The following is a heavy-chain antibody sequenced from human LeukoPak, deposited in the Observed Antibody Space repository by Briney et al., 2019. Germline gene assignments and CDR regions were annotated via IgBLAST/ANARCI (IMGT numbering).Heavy chain of an antibody. CDR2: ISGSGGST. Sequence: PGGSLRLSCAASGFTFSSYAVSWVRQAPGKGLEWVSSISGSGGSTYSADSVKGRFTISRNNSKNTLYLQMNRLGAEDTALYYGAKDRSCTNDICHGDFDYWGQGTLVTVSS. CDR3: AKDRSCTNDICHGDFDY. J-gene: IGHJ4*02. V-gene: IGHV3-23*01. CDR1: GFTFSSYA. D-gene: IGHD2-8*01.